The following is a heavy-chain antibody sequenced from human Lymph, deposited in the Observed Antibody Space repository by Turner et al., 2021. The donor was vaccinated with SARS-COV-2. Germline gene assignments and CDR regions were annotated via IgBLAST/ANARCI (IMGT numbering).Heavy chain of an antibody. Sequence: EVQLVESGGGLVTPGGSLRLSCAASGFTFSTYSMNWVRQAPGKGLEWISSISSSSSYIYYADSVKGRFTISRDDAKNSLYLQMNSLRAEETAVYYCARDIPTTADYFDYWGQGTLVTVSS. J-gene: IGHJ4*02. CDR1: GFTFSTYS. CDR3: ARDIPTTADYFDY. V-gene: IGHV3-21*01. D-gene: IGHD4-17*01. CDR2: ISSSSSYI.